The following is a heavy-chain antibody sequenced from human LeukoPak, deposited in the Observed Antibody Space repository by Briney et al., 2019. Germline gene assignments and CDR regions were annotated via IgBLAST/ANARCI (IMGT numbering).Heavy chain of an antibody. CDR3: ARVSGSYSGAFDI. CDR2: IIPIFGTA. V-gene: IGHV1-69*05. J-gene: IGHJ3*02. D-gene: IGHD1-26*01. CDR1: GGTFSSYA. Sequence: SVKVSCKASGGTFSSYAISWVRQAPGQGLEWMGRIIPIFGTANYAQKFQGRVTITTDESTSTTYMELSSLRSEDTAVYYCARVSGSYSGAFDIWGQGTMVTVSS.